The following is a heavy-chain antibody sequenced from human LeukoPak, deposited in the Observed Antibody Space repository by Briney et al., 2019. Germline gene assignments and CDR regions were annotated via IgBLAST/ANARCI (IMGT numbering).Heavy chain of an antibody. CDR1: GYTLTELS. J-gene: IGHJ4*02. CDR3: ATLGELNFDY. D-gene: IGHD4-17*01. CDR2: FDPEDGET. Sequence: GASVTVSCKVSGYTLTELSMHWVRQAPGKGREWMGGFDPEDGETIYAQKFQGRVTMTEDTSTDTAYMELSSLRSEDTAVYYCATLGELNFDYWGQGTLVTVSS. V-gene: IGHV1-24*01.